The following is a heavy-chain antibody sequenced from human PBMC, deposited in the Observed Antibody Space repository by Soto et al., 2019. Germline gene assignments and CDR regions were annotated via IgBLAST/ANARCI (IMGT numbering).Heavy chain of an antibody. CDR2: ISAYNGNT. V-gene: IGHV1-18*04. CDR3: AREGFYYDSSGYNY. CDR1: GYTFTSYG. D-gene: IGHD3-22*01. Sequence: ASVEVSCKASGYTFTSYGISWVRQAPGQGLEWMGWISAYNGNTNYAQKLQGRVTMTTDTSTSTAYMELRSLRSDDTAVYYCAREGFYYDSSGYNYWGQGTLVTVSS. J-gene: IGHJ4*02.